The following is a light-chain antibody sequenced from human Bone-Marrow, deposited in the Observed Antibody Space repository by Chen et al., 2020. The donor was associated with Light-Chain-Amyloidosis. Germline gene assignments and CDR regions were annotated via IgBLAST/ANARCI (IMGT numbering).Light chain of an antibody. CDR2: KSD. CDR3: AAWDDRLNGWV. J-gene: IGLJ3*02. V-gene: IGLV1-47*01. CDR1: RSNIGINH. Sequence: QSVLTQPPSASGTPGQRITISCSGSRSNIGINHVYWYQQLPGTAPKLFMYKSDQRPSGVPDRFAGSKSGGSASLAISGLRSEDEADYYCAAWDDRLNGWVCGGGTKLTVL.